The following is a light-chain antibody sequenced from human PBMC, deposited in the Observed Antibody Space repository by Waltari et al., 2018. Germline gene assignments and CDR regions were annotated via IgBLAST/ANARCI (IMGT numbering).Light chain of an antibody. CDR2: DDI. CDR1: GRCV. CDR3: SSFVGGTTYLL. Sequence: QSALTQPAPVSGSPGRSITISCIGGGRCVSCYQQHPDKAPNLMIYDDIRRPSGVSNRFSASKSDNTASLTISGLQADDEAVYYCSSFVGGTTYLLIGGGTRLTVL. V-gene: IGLV2-23*01. J-gene: IGLJ2*01.